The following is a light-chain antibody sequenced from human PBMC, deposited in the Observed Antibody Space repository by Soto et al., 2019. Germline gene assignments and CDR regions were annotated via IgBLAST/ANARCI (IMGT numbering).Light chain of an antibody. V-gene: IGKV3-15*01. Sequence: MTQAPATLSVSPGERATLSCMASQTINNNIAWYQLKDGQVPRLLIYGASTRATDIPARFSGSGSGTEFTLTISRLEPEDFAVYYCQQFSSYPLTFGGGTKVDIK. CDR2: GAS. CDR1: QTINNN. J-gene: IGKJ4*01. CDR3: QQFSSYPLT.